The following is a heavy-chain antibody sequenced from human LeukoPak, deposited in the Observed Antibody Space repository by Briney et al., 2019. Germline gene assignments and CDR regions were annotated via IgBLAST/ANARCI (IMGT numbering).Heavy chain of an antibody. CDR3: ARDRAYYYMDV. J-gene: IGHJ6*03. CDR2: IYYSGST. CDR1: GGSISSGGYY. V-gene: IGHV4-31*03. Sequence: PSQTLSLTRTVSGGSISSGGYYWSWIRQHPGKGLEWIGYIYYSGSTYYHPSLKSRVTISVDTSKNQFSLKLSSVTAADTAVYYCARDRAYYYMDVWGKGTTVTVSS.